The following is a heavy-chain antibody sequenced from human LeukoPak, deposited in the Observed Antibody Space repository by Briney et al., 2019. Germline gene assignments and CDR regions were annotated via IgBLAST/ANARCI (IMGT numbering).Heavy chain of an antibody. Sequence: ASVKVSCKASGGTFSSYAISWVRQAPGQGLEWMGRIIPIFGTANYAQKFQGRVTITTDASTSTAYMELSSLRSEGTAVYYCARSVGLELRASSYMPVWGKGTTVTVYS. CDR2: IIPIFGTA. J-gene: IGHJ6*03. V-gene: IGHV1-69*05. CDR3: ARSVGLELRASSYMPV. CDR1: GGTFSSYA. D-gene: IGHD1-7*01.